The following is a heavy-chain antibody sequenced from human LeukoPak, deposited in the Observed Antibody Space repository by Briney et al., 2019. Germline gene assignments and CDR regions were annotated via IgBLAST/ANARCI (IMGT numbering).Heavy chain of an antibody. CDR2: ISSSSSYI. V-gene: IGHV3-21*01. D-gene: IGHD6-19*01. J-gene: IGHJ6*03. CDR1: GFIFSSYS. CDR3: PRVGAVAGDYYYYMDV. Sequence: GGSLRLSCAASGFIFSSYSVNWVRQAPGKGLEWVSSISSSSSYIYYADSVKGRFTISRDNAKNSLYLQMNSLRAEETAVYYCPRVGAVAGDYYYYMDVWGKGTTVTVSS.